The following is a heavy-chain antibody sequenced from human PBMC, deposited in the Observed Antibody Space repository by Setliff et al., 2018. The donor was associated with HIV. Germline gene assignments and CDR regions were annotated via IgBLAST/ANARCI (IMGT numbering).Heavy chain of an antibody. CDR1: GFAFSSYG. D-gene: IGHD3-9*01. CDR2: VSDDGTNK. Sequence: GGSLRLSCAASGFAFSSYGMHWVRQAPGKGLEWLAIVSDDGTNKYYADAVGGRFTIPRANTKNTLYLQMNGLRAEDTAVYYFANGSYYDLLTAYYLSGYYMDVWGKGTTVTVSS. CDR3: ANGSYYDLLTAYYLSGYYMDV. J-gene: IGHJ6*03. V-gene: IGHV3-30*18.